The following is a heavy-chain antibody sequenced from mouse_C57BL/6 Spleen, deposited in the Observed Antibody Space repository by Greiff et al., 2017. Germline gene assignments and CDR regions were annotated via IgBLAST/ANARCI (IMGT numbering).Heavy chain of an antibody. D-gene: IGHD2-1*01. V-gene: IGHV2-2*01. J-gene: IGHJ3*01. CDR1: GFSLTSYG. Sequence: QVQLQQSGPGLVQPSQSLSITCTVSGFSLTSYGVHWVRPSPGKGLEWLGVIWSGGSTDYNAAFISRLSISKDNSKSQVFFKMNSLQADDTAIYYCARNGGNYVAYWGQGTLVTVSA. CDR3: ARNGGNYVAY. CDR2: IWSGGST.